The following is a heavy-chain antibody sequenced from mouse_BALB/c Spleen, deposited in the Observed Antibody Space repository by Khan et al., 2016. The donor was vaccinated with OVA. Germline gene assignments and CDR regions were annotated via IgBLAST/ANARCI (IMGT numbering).Heavy chain of an antibody. CDR1: GYSITTNYA. CDR3: ARKNYYGYAVDY. V-gene: IGHV3-2*02. J-gene: IGHJ4*01. Sequence: EVQLQESGPGLVKPSQSLSLTCNVTGYSITTNYAWDWIRQFPGNKLEWMGYISYSGSTSYNQSLKSRISITRDTSKNQFFLQLNSVTTEDTATDYCARKNYYGYAVDYWGQGTSVTVSS. D-gene: IGHD1-1*01. CDR2: ISYSGST.